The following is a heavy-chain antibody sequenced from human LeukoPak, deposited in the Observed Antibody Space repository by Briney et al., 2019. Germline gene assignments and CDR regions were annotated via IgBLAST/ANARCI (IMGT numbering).Heavy chain of an antibody. J-gene: IGHJ4*02. CDR3: ASSSGGLGLDSFDY. CDR2: ISGSGGST. Sequence: PGGSLRLSCAASGFTFSCYAMSWVRQAPGKGLEWVSAISGSGGSTYYADSVKGRFTISRDNSKNTLYLQMNSLRAEDTAVYYCASSSGGLGLDSFDYWGQGTLVTVSS. D-gene: IGHD7-27*01. V-gene: IGHV3-23*01. CDR1: GFTFSCYA.